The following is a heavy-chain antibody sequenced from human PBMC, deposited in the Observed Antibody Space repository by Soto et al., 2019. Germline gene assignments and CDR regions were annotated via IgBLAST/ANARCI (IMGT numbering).Heavy chain of an antibody. CDR2: ISNDGVDR. Sequence: QVQFVESGGDVVQPGRSLRLSCAASGFSFSNYAMHWVRQAPGKGLEWVTLISNDGVDRKYADSVKGRFTISRDNSNSMMYLQMNSLRTEDTAVYFCERTFDSARSELDYWGQGTLVTVSS. D-gene: IGHD1-26*01. J-gene: IGHJ4*02. CDR3: ERTFDSARSELDY. V-gene: IGHV3-30*14. CDR1: GFSFSNYA.